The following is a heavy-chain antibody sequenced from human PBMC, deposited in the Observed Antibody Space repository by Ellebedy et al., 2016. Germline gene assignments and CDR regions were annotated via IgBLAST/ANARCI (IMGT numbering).Heavy chain of an antibody. CDR1: GLTLSNYW. V-gene: IGHV3-74*01. Sequence: GGSLRLSXAASGLTLSNYWMHWVRQAPGEGLVWVSRITSDGSITIYADSVKGRFTISRDNAKNTLFLQMHNLTAEDTARYHCARRGMTTDGPIDPWGQGTLVTVSS. CDR3: ARRGMTTDGPIDP. J-gene: IGHJ5*02. D-gene: IGHD4-11*01. CDR2: ITSDGSIT.